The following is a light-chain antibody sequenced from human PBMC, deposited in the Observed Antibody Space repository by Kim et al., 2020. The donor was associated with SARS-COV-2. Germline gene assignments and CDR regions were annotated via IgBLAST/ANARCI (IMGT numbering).Light chain of an antibody. CDR3: QQYGTSPYT. Sequence: LAPGRRTTLTCRRSPSLTSIFLALYQQDPGQVPSLLICGASTRATGLPDGFRGSGSGTDFTLPISRLEPEDFAMYYCQQYGTSPYTFGRGTKLEI. J-gene: IGKJ2*01. CDR1: PSLTSIF. CDR2: GAS. V-gene: IGKV3-20*01.